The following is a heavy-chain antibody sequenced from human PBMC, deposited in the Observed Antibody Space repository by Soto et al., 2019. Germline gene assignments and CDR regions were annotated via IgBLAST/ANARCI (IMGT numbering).Heavy chain of an antibody. CDR3: AHIDYYDSSGYDY. CDR2: VSGSGANT. D-gene: IGHD3-22*01. CDR1: GFTFSNYA. J-gene: IGHJ4*02. Sequence: GGSLRLSCAASGFTFSNYAMSWVRQAPGKGLEWVSGVSGSGANTHYADSVKGRFTISRDNSMDTLYLQMNSLRAEDTAVYYGAHIDYYDSSGYDYWGQGTLVTVSS. V-gene: IGHV3-23*01.